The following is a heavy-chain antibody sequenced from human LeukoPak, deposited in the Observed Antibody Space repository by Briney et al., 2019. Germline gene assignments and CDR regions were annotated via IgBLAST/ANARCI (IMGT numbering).Heavy chain of an antibody. CDR1: GGSFSGYY. CDR2: INHSGST. CDR3: ARAANIVVVPAAVYFDY. V-gene: IGHV4-34*01. J-gene: IGHJ4*02. D-gene: IGHD2-2*01. Sequence: PSETLSLTCAVYGGSFSGYYWSWIRQPPGKGLEWIGEINHSGSTNYNPSLKSRVTISVDTSKNQFSLKLSSVTAADTAVYYCARAANIVVVPAAVYFDYWGQGTLVTVSS.